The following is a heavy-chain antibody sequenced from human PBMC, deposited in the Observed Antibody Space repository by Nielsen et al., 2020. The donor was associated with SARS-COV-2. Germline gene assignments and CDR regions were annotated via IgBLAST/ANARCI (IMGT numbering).Heavy chain of an antibody. CDR2: ISSSGGNT. CDR1: GFTFSSYW. J-gene: IGHJ6*03. V-gene: IGHV3-23*01. CDR3: AKDGPRVNSGSYDYYYYMDV. D-gene: IGHD1-26*01. Sequence: GVLKISCAASGFTFSSYWMNWVRQAPGKGLEWVSAISSSGGNTYYADSVKGRFTIPRDNSKNTLYLQMNSLRAEDTAVYYCAKDGPRVNSGSYDYYYYMDVWGKGTTVTVSS.